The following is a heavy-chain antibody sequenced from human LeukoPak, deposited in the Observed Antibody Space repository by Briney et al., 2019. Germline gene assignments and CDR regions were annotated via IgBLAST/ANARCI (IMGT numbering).Heavy chain of an antibody. J-gene: IGHJ4*02. CDR2: ISGSGGNT. Sequence: PGGSLRLSCAASGFTFSSYAMTWVRQAPGTGLEWVSGISGSGGNTYYTDSVRGRLSISRDNSKNTLYLQVNSLRAEDTAVYYCAKGRTEGGTLALDYWGQGTLVTVSS. D-gene: IGHD6-19*01. V-gene: IGHV3-23*01. CDR3: AKGRTEGGTLALDY. CDR1: GFTFSSYA.